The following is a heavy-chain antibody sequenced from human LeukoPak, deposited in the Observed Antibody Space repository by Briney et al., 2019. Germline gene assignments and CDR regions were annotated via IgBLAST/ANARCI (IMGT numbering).Heavy chain of an antibody. J-gene: IGHJ4*02. CDR2: IYHAGGA. CDR3: AYNRDFALDN. V-gene: IGHV4/OR15-8*01. Sequence: SETLSLTCAVSGVPIASHSWWSWVRQPPGKGLEWIGEIYHAGGANYKPSLKSRVTMSVDTSNNHFSLKLTSVTAADTAVYFCAYNRDFALDNWGQGTLVTVSS. CDR1: GVPIASHSW. D-gene: IGHD1-14*01.